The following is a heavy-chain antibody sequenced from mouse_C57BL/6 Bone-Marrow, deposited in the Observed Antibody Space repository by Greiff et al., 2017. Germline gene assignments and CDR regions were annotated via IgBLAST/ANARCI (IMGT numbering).Heavy chain of an antibody. D-gene: IGHD1-1*01. CDR2: IYPGSGST. V-gene: IGHV1-55*01. CDR1: GYTFTSYW. Sequence: VQLQQPGAELVKPGASVKMSCKASGYTFTSYWITWVKQRPGQGLEWIGDIYPGSGSTNYNEKFKSKATLTVDTSSSTAYMQLSRLTSEDSAVYYCARNYGSSYDYAMDYWGQGTSGTVSS. CDR3: ARNYGSSYDYAMDY. J-gene: IGHJ4*01.